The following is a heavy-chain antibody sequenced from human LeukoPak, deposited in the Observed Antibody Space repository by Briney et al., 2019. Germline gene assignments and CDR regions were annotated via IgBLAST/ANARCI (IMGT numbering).Heavy chain of an antibody. CDR2: IYYSGST. D-gene: IGHD4-4*01. J-gene: IGHJ4*02. CDR3: ASIGPYSNFDY. CDR1: GGSISSSSYY. V-gene: IGHV4-39*01. Sequence: SETLSLTCTVSGGSISSSSYYWGWIRQPPGKGLEWIVSIYYSGSTYYNPSLKSRVTISVDTSKNQFSLKLSSVTAADTAVYYCASIGPYSNFDYWGQGTLVTVSS.